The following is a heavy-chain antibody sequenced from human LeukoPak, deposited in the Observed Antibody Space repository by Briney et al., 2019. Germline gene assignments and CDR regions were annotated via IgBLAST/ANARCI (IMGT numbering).Heavy chain of an antibody. J-gene: IGHJ4*02. D-gene: IGHD3-16*01. CDR2: ISYDGSNK. CDR1: AFTFSSYA. V-gene: IGHV3-30-3*01. CDR3: ARDGGEDY. Sequence: PGGSLILSCAASAFTFSSYAMHWVRQAPAKGMGWVAVISYDGSNKYCPDSVKRRFTISRDNAKHPLNLELDSLRAEDTAVYYCARDGGEDYWGQETLVTLSS.